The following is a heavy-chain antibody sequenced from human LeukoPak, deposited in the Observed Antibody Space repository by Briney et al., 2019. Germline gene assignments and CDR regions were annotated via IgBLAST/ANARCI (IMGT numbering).Heavy chain of an antibody. CDR3: ARRRVGSGSNNFDY. Sequence: SETLSLTCAVYGGSFSGYYWSWIRQPPGKGLEWIGEINHSGSTNYNPSLKSRVTISVDTSKNQFSLKLSSVTAADTAVYYCARRRVGSGSNNFDYWGQGTLATVSS. J-gene: IGHJ4*02. CDR1: GGSFSGYY. D-gene: IGHD3-10*01. CDR2: INHSGST. V-gene: IGHV4-34*01.